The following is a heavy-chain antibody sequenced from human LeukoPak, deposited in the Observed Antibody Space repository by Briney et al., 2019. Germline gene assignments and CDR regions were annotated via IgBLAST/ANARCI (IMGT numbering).Heavy chain of an antibody. Sequence: GASVKVSCKASGYTFTSYDINWVRQATGQGLEWMGWMNPNSGNTGYAQKFQGRVTMTRNTSISTAYMELSSLRSEGTAVYYCARSALWFGEFPLYWGQGTLVTVSS. CDR3: ARSALWFGEFPLY. CDR2: MNPNSGNT. V-gene: IGHV1-8*01. CDR1: GYTFTSYD. J-gene: IGHJ4*02. D-gene: IGHD3-10*01.